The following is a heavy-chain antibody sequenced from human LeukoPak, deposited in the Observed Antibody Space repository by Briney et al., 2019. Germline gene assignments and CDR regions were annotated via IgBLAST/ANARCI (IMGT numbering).Heavy chain of an antibody. D-gene: IGHD2/OR15-2a*01. J-gene: IGHJ4*02. V-gene: IGHV1-69*04. CDR3: ARAGQIAADFNY. CDR1: VGPFSSYA. Sequence: SVKVSCKASVGPFSSYAISWVRPAPGQGLEWMGRIIPILGIANYAQKFQGRVTITADKSPSTAYMELSSLRSEDTAVYYCARAGQIAADFNYWGQGTLVTVSS. CDR2: IIPILGIA.